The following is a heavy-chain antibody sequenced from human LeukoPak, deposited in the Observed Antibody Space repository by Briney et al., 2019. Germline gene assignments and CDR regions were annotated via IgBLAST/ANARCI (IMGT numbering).Heavy chain of an antibody. Sequence: SETLPLTCTVSGGSISSYYWSWIRQPPGKGLEWIGYIYYSGSTNYNPSLKSRVTISVDTSKNQFSLKLSSVTAADTAVYYCARGYSKVDYWGQGTLVTVSS. CDR2: IYYSGST. J-gene: IGHJ4*02. CDR3: ARGYSKVDY. D-gene: IGHD4-11*01. V-gene: IGHV4-59*01. CDR1: GGSISSYY.